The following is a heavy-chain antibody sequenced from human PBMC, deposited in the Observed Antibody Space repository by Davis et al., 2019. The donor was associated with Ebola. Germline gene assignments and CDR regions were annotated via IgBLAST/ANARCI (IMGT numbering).Heavy chain of an antibody. Sequence: PGGSLRLSCTASGFTFGDYAMSWVRQAPGKGLEWVSLIKSKAYGGTTESAASVKGRFTISRDDSKSITYLQMSSLETEDTAVYYCARVSGYSYGYSYGMDVWGQGTTVTVSS. CDR1: GFTFGDYA. D-gene: IGHD5-18*01. J-gene: IGHJ6*02. CDR2: IKSKAYGGTT. CDR3: ARVSGYSYGYSYGMDV. V-gene: IGHV3-49*04.